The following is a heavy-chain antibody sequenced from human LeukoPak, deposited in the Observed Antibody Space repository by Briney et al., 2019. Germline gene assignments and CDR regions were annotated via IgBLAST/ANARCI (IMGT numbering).Heavy chain of an antibody. CDR1: GFTFSSYA. Sequence: GGSLRLSCAASGFTFSSYAMSWVRQAPGKGLEWVSAISGSGGSTYYADSVKGRFTISRDNSKNTLYLQMNSLRAEDTAGYYCAKDRSSFMIVVVRSFDYWGQGTLVTVSS. J-gene: IGHJ4*02. CDR2: ISGSGGST. CDR3: AKDRSSFMIVVVRSFDY. V-gene: IGHV3-23*01. D-gene: IGHD3-22*01.